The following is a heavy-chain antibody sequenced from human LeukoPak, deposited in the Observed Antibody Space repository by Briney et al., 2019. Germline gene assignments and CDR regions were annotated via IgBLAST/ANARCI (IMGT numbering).Heavy chain of an antibody. V-gene: IGHV4-59*08. D-gene: IGHD3-16*02. CDR3: ARHIGGGIEDMDV. J-gene: IGHJ6*03. CDR1: GGSIGTYY. Sequence: SETLSLTCTVSGGSIGTYYWSWVRQSPGKGLEWIGYIYVTGNRYNPYLQSRVIISVDTSRNQFFLKMSSVTAADTAVYYCARHIGGGIEDMDVWGKGTKVTVSS. CDR2: IYVTGN.